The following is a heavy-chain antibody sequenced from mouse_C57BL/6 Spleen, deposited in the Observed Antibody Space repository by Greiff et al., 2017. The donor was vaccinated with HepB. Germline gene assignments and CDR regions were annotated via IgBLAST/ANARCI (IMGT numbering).Heavy chain of an antibody. V-gene: IGHV1-85*01. CDR3: ARKTTVVSWYFDV. CDR2: IYPRDGST. Sequence: VQLQQSGPELVKPGASVKLSCKASGYTFTSYYINWVKQRPGQGLEWIGWIYPRDGSTKYNEKFKGKATLTVDTSSSTAYMELHSLTSEDSAVYFCARKTTVVSWYFDVWGTGTTVTVSS. D-gene: IGHD1-1*01. CDR1: GYTFTSYY. J-gene: IGHJ1*03.